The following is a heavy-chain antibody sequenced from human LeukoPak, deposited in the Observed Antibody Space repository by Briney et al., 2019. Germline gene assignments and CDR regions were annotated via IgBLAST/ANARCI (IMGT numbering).Heavy chain of an antibody. CDR2: IGWDSKSI. Sequence: GRSLRLSCAASGFTFGESAMHWVRQAPGKGLEWVSGIGWDSKSIVYADSVKGRFTISRDNAKNSLYLQMNGLRPEDTASYYCAKAVAAPGAFDIWGRGTVVTVSS. J-gene: IGHJ3*02. CDR1: GFTFGESA. D-gene: IGHD6-19*01. CDR3: AKAVAAPGAFDI. V-gene: IGHV3-9*01.